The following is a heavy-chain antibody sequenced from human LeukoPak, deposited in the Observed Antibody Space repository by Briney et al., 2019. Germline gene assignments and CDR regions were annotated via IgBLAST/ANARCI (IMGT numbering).Heavy chain of an antibody. CDR1: GFTFSSYW. V-gene: IGHV3-7*03. D-gene: IGHD6-19*01. CDR3: ATGAGCGY. J-gene: IGHJ4*02. CDR2: IKQDGSER. Sequence: GGSLRLSCAASGFTFSSYWMTWVRQAPGKGLEWVANIKQDGSERNYVDSVKGRFTISRDNAKNSLYLQMSTLRDEDTAVYYCATGAGCGYWGQGTLVTVSS.